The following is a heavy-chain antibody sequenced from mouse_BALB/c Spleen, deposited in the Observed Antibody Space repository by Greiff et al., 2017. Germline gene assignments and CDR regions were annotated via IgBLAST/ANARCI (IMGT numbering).Heavy chain of an antibody. CDR3: ARDQLTGTLFDY. CDR2: IWAGGST. V-gene: IGHV2-9*02. D-gene: IGHD4-1*01. J-gene: IGHJ2*01. CDR1: GFSLTSYG. Sequence: VKLQESGPGLVAPSQSLSITCTVSGFSLTSYGVHWVRQPPGKGLEWLGVIWAGGSTNYNSALMSRLSISKDNSKSQVFLKMNSLQTDDTAMYYCARDQLTGTLFDYWGQGTTLTVSS.